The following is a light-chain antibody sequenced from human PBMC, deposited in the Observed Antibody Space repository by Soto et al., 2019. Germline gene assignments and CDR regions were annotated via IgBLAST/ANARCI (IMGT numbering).Light chain of an antibody. CDR3: QHYNSYSEA. J-gene: IGKJ1*01. CDR1: KTISSW. Sequence: DMYRTRSPPTLSESVGDRVTTTCLDSKTISSWLDWYLQKPGKAPKLLIYKASILKSGVPSRFSGSGSGTEFTLTISSLQPDDFATYYCQHYNSYSEAFGQGTKV. CDR2: KAS. V-gene: IGKV1-5*03.